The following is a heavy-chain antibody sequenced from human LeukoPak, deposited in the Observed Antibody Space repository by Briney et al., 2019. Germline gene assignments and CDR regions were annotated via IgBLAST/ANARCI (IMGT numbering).Heavy chain of an antibody. D-gene: IGHD3-22*01. CDR2: IHPNTGGT. Sequence: SVKVSCKASGYTFTGYYIHWVRQAPGQGLEWMGWIHPNTGGTKYAQKFQGRVTMTRDTSSSTAYMELSSLRSADTAVYYCASEYKYDSSGANAFDIWGQGTMVTVSS. CDR3: ASEYKYDSSGANAFDI. V-gene: IGHV1-2*02. CDR1: GYTFTGYY. J-gene: IGHJ3*02.